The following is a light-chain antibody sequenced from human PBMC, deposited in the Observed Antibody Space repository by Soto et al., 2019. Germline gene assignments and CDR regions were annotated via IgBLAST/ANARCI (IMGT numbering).Light chain of an antibody. V-gene: IGKV3-20*01. J-gene: IGKJ5*01. CDR3: QQYGSSPIT. CDR2: GAS. Sequence: EIVLTQSPGTLSLSPGERATLSCRASQSVSSNFLAWYQQKSGQAPRLLIYGASSRATGIPDRFTGSGSGTDFTLTISRLEPEDFAAYYCQQYGSSPITFGQVTRLDIK. CDR1: QSVSSNF.